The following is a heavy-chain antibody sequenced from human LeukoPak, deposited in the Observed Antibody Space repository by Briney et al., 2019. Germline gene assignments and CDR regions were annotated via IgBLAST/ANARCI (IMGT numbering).Heavy chain of an antibody. CDR3: ARSLYTGYSSSWYFDY. CDR2: ISVYNGNT. CDR1: GYTFSSYG. Sequence: GASVKVSCKASGYTFSSYGIIWVRQAPGQGLAWMGWISVYNGNTNYAQKLQGRVTMTTDTSTSTAYMELRSLTSDDTAVYYCARSLYTGYSSSWYFDYWGQGTLVTVSS. D-gene: IGHD6-13*01. J-gene: IGHJ4*02. V-gene: IGHV1-18*01.